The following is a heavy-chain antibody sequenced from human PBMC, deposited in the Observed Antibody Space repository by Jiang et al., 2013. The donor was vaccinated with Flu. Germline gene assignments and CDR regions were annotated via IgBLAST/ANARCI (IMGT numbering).Heavy chain of an antibody. CDR3: ARVRDVIVVVPAAMGGYNWFDP. CDR2: INHSGST. CDR1: GGSFSGYY. D-gene: IGHD2-2*01. V-gene: IGHV4-34*01. Sequence: LLKPSETLSLTCAVYGGSFSGYYWSWIRQPPGKGLEWIGEINHSGSTNYNPSLKSRVTISVDTSKNQFSLKLSSVTAADTAVYYCARVRDVIVVVPAAMGGYNWFDPWGQGTLVTVSS. J-gene: IGHJ5*02.